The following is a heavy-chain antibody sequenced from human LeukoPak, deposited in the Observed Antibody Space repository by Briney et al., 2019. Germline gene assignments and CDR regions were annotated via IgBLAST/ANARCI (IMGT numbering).Heavy chain of an antibody. J-gene: IGHJ4*02. V-gene: IGHV1-69*13. Sequence: GASVKVSCKASGYTFTGYYMHWVRQAPGQGLEWMGGIIPIFGTANYAQKFQGRVTITADESTSTAYMELSSLRSEDTAVYYCARGLFERDDILTGYFDYWGQGTLVTVSS. CDR2: IIPIFGTA. D-gene: IGHD3-9*01. CDR3: ARGLFERDDILTGYFDY. CDR1: GYTFTGYY.